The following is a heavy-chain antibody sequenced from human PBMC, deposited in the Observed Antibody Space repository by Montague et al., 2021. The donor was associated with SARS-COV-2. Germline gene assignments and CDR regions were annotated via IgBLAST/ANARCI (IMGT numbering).Heavy chain of an antibody. CDR1: GFTFSSYA. D-gene: IGHD3-10*01. V-gene: IGHV3-23*01. CDR2: ISSTGGST. J-gene: IGHJ5*02. CDR3: AKGFTYYFASGGYPNYFDP. Sequence: SLRLSCAASGFTFSSYAMIWVRQAPGKGLEWVSTISSTGGSTYYVDSVKGRFIISRDNSRNTVYMQMNNLRAEDTAVYYCAKGFTYYFASGGYPNYFDPWGQGTLVSVSS.